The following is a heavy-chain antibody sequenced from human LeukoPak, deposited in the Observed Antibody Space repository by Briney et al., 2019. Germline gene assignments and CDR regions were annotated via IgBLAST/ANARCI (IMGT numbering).Heavy chain of an antibody. J-gene: IGHJ5*02. CDR2: IWYDGGNK. D-gene: IGHD3-22*01. CDR3: ARDLGFTMIEFGWFDP. CDR1: GFTFSSYG. V-gene: IGHV3-33*01. Sequence: PGGSLRLSCAASGFTFSSYGMHWVRQAPGKGLEWVAVIWYDGGNKYYADSVKGRFTISRDNSKNTLYLQMNSLRAEDTAVYYCARDLGFTMIEFGWFDPWGQGTLVTVSS.